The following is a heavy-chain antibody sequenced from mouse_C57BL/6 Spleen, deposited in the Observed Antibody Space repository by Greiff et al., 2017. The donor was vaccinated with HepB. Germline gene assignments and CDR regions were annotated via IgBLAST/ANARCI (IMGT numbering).Heavy chain of an antibody. D-gene: IGHD2-4*01. J-gene: IGHJ3*01. V-gene: IGHV1-42*01. Sequence: EVKLMESGPELVKPGASVKISCKASGYSFTGYYMNWVKQSPEKSLEWIGEINPSTGGTTYNQKFKAKATLTVDKSSSTAYMQLKSLTSEDSAVYYCARSDYTAYWGQGTLVTVSA. CDR3: ARSDYTAY. CDR1: GYSFTGYY. CDR2: INPSTGGT.